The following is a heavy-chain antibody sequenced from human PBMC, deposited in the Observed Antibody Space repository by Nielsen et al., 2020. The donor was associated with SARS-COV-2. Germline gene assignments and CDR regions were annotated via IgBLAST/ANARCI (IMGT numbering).Heavy chain of an antibody. D-gene: IGHD3-22*01. CDR3: ARARPYYYDSSGYRDDAFDI. CDR2: IIPILGIA. V-gene: IGHV1-69*04. J-gene: IGHJ3*02. Sequence: SVKVSCKASGYTFTSYGISWVRQAPGQGLEWMGRIIPILGIANYAQKFQGRVTITADKSTSTAYMELSSLRSEDTAVYYCARARPYYYDSSGYRDDAFDIWGQGTMVTVSS. CDR1: GYTFTSYG.